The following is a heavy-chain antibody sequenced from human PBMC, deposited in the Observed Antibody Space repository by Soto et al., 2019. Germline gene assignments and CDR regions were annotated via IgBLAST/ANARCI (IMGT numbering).Heavy chain of an antibody. CDR1: GGSISSYY. V-gene: IGHV4-59*12. D-gene: IGHD2-2*01. J-gene: IGHJ4*02. CDR2: IYHSGST. Sequence: SETLSLTCTVSGGSISSYYWSWIRQPPGKGLEWIGYIYHSGSTHYNPSLKSRVTISVDRSKNQFSLKLSSVTAADTAVYYCARVPERCGQGTLVTVSS. CDR3: ARVPER.